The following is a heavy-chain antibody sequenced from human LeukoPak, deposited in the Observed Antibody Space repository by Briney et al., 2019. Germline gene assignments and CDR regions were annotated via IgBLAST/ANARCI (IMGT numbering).Heavy chain of an antibody. Sequence: GGSLRFSCAASGFTFSSYGMHWVRQAPGKGLEWVAVISYDGSNKYYADSVKGRFTISRDNSKNTLYLQMNSLRAEDTAVYYCAKSSGSYYNVYFQHWGQGTLVTVSS. V-gene: IGHV3-30*18. D-gene: IGHD3-10*01. CDR1: GFTFSSYG. CDR2: ISYDGSNK. CDR3: AKSSGSYYNVYFQH. J-gene: IGHJ1*01.